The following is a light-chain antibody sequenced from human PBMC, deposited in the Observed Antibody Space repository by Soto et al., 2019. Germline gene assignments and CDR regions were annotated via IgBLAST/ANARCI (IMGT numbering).Light chain of an antibody. CDR2: DAS. Sequence: DIQMTHSPSTLSASVVDRVTITFRASQSISSWLAWYQQKPGKAPKLLIYDASSLESGVPSRFSGSGSGTEFTLTISSLQPDDFATYYCQQYNSYPLTFGGGTKVDIK. CDR3: QQYNSYPLT. V-gene: IGKV1-5*01. J-gene: IGKJ4*01. CDR1: QSISSW.